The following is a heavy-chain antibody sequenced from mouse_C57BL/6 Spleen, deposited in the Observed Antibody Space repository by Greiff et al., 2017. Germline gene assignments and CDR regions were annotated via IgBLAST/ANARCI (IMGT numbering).Heavy chain of an antibody. J-gene: IGHJ2*01. V-gene: IGHV1-80*01. D-gene: IGHD1-1*02. Sequence: LQQPGASVKISCKASGYAFSSYWMTWAKQRPGKGLEWTGQIYPGDGDTNYNGKFKGKATLTADKSSSTAYIQLSSLTSENSAVYFCAKGDNGGSDYWGQGTTLTVSS. CDR3: AKGDNGGSDY. CDR2: IYPGDGDT. CDR1: GYAFSSYW.